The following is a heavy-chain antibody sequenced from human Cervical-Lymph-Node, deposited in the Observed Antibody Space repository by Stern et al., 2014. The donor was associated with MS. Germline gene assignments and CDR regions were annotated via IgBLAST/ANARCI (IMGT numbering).Heavy chain of an antibody. J-gene: IGHJ4*02. V-gene: IGHV4-59*01. Sequence: QVQLEESGPGLVKPSGTLCLPCTVSGGSINSYYCSWIRQSPGKGLEWIGYIYYSGTTNYNPSLKSRVTISVDTSKNQFSLKLNSVTAADTAMYYCARGEWLPTFDYWGQGTLVTVSS. D-gene: IGHD6-19*01. CDR3: ARGEWLPTFDY. CDR1: GGSINSYY. CDR2: IYYSGTT.